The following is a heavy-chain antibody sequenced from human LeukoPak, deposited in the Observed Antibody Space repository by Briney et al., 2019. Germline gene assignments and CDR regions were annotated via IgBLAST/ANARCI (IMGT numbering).Heavy chain of an antibody. CDR3: SRELHAIGYCSGGTCYQYDAFDI. J-gene: IGHJ3*02. CDR2: IYYSGST. D-gene: IGHD2-15*01. V-gene: IGHV4-59*01. Sequence: SETLSLTCTVSGGSISSYYWSWIRQPPGKGLEWIWYIYYSGSTKYNPSLKSRVTISVDTSKNQFSLKLTSVTAADTAVYYCSRELHAIGYCSGGTCYQYDAFDIWGQGTMVTVSS. CDR1: GGSISSYY.